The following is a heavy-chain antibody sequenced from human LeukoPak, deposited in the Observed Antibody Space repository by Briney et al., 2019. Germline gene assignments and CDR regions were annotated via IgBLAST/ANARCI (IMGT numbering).Heavy chain of an antibody. V-gene: IGHV3-74*01. J-gene: IGHJ4*02. CDR2: INSDGKAT. Sequence: PGGSLRLSCAASGFTFDSYWMHWVRQAPGKGLVWVSGINSDGKATSYADSVKGRFTISRDNSKNTLYLQMNSLRAEDTAVYYCARDSSQWLPVTYYFDYWGQGTLVTVSS. CDR1: GFTFDSYW. D-gene: IGHD6-19*01. CDR3: ARDSSQWLPVTYYFDY.